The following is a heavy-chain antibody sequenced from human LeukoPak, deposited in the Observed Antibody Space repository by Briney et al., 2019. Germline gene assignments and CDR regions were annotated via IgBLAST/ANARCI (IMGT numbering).Heavy chain of an antibody. J-gene: IGHJ1*01. CDR1: GFIFSSYA. CDR2: ISGSGGST. Sequence: GGSLRLSCAASGFIFSSYAMSWVRQAPGKGLEWVSAISGSGGSTYYADSVKGRFTISRNNSKNTLYLQMNSLRAEDTAVYYCAKDLHYGTNRGHWGQGTLVTVSS. D-gene: IGHD4/OR15-4a*01. V-gene: IGHV3-23*01. CDR3: AKDLHYGTNRGH.